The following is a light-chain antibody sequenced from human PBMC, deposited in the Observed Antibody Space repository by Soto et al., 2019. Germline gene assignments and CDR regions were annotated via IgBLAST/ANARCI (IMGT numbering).Light chain of an antibody. Sequence: QSVLTQPASVSGSPGQSITISCTGASTDFGGYNYVSWYQQHPGKAPELMISDVSNRPSGVSIRFSGSKSGNTASLTISGLQAEDEADYYCNSYSSSTTLYLFGTGTKVTVL. CDR2: DVS. CDR3: NSYSSSTTLYL. CDR1: STDFGGYNY. J-gene: IGLJ1*01. V-gene: IGLV2-14*01.